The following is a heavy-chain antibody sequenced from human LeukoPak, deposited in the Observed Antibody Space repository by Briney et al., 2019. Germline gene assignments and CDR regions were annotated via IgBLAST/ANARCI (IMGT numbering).Heavy chain of an antibody. J-gene: IGHJ4*02. D-gene: IGHD1-14*01. V-gene: IGHV3-33*01. Sequence: TGGSLRLYCAGSGFTFGGYGMHWFRQTPGKGLEGVAVIAYDGSRAFYADSVKGRFTISRDNSKNTMSVQMDDLRAEDTAVYYCTRYNNDHFDYWGQGTLVTVSS. CDR2: IAYDGSRA. CDR3: TRYNNDHFDY. CDR1: GFTFGGYG.